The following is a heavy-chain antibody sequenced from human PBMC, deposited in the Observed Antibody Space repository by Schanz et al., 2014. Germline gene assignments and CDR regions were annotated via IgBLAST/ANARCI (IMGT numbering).Heavy chain of an antibody. V-gene: IGHV3-23*04. Sequence: VQVVQSGGGLVKPGGSLRLSCSASGFTFSIYAMHWVRQAPGKGLEWVSAISGSGGSTYYADSVKGRFTISRDNSKNTLYLQMNSLRAEDTAVYYCAKGRFGELSAFDIWGQGTMVTVSS. CDR1: GFTFSIYA. CDR2: ISGSGGST. CDR3: AKGRFGELSAFDI. J-gene: IGHJ3*02. D-gene: IGHD3-10*01.